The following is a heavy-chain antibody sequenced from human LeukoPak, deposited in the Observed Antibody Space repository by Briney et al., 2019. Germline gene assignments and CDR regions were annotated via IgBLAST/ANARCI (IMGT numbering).Heavy chain of an antibody. V-gene: IGHV4-34*01. D-gene: IGHD1-1*01. J-gene: IGHJ6*03. Sequence: SETLSLTCAVYGGSFSGYYWSWIRQPPGKGLEWIGEINHSGSTNYNPSLKSRVTISVDTSKNQFSLKLSSVTAADTAVYYCVRGWNYYYYYMDVWGEGTTVTVSS. CDR1: GGSFSGYY. CDR2: INHSGST. CDR3: VRGWNYYYYYMDV.